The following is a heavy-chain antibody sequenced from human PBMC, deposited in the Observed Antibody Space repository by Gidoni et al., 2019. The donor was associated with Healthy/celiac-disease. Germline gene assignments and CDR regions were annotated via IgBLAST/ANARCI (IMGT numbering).Heavy chain of an antibody. Sequence: QVQLVQSGAEVKKPGASVKVSCKASGYTFTSYGIRWVRQAPGKGLEWRGWISAYNGNKNEAQKLQGRVTMTTETSTSTAYMELRSLRSDDTAVYYWARDLEPDQELGVYWGQGTLVTVSS. V-gene: IGHV1-18*04. CDR3: ARDLEPDQELGVY. J-gene: IGHJ4*02. CDR2: ISAYNGNK. CDR1: GYTFTSYG. D-gene: IGHD7-27*01.